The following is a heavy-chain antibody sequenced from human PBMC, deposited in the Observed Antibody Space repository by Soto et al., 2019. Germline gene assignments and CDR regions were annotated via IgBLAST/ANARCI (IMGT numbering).Heavy chain of an antibody. D-gene: IGHD3-3*01. CDR3: ARVPDYDCWSGRFYYFDY. CDR2: INHSGST. Sequence: SETLSLTCAVYGGSFSGYYWSWIRQPPGKGLEWIGEINHSGSTNYNPSLKSRVTISVDTSKNQFSLKLRSVTAADTAVYYCARVPDYDCWSGRFYYFDYWGQGTLVTVSS. J-gene: IGHJ4*02. V-gene: IGHV4-34*01. CDR1: GGSFSGYY.